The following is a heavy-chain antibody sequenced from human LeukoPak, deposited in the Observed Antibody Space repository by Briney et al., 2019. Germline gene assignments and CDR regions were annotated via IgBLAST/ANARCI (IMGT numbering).Heavy chain of an antibody. Sequence: GGSLRLSCAASGFTVSSNYMSWVRQAPGKGLEWVSVIYSGGSTYYADSVKGRFPISRDNSKNTLYLHLSSLRVADPATSYCARGLYYVDTSGYLYYWGQGTLVTVSS. J-gene: IGHJ4*02. V-gene: IGHV3-53*01. CDR3: ARGLYYVDTSGYLYY. D-gene: IGHD3-22*01. CDR1: GFTVSSNY. CDR2: IYSGGST.